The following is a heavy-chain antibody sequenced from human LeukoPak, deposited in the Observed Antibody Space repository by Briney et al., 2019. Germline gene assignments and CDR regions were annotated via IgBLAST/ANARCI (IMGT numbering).Heavy chain of an antibody. V-gene: IGHV3-15*01. CDR2: LKSKTDGGTT. D-gene: IGHD6-6*01. Sequence: GGSLRLSCAASGFTFSNAWMSWVRQAPGKGLEWVGRLKSKTDGGTTDYAAPVKGRFTILRDDSKNTLYLQMNSLKTEDTAVDYCTTGHSSSFQYWGQGTLVTVSS. CDR1: GFTFSNAW. CDR3: TTGHSSSFQY. J-gene: IGHJ4*02.